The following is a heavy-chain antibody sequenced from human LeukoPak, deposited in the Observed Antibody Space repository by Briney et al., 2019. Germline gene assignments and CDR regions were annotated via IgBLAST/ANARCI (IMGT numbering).Heavy chain of an antibody. CDR3: AAGKDYGGNSDLDY. D-gene: IGHD4-23*01. J-gene: IGHJ4*02. V-gene: IGHV4-59*01. CDR2: IYYIGST. CDR1: GGSISSYY. Sequence: PSETLSLTCTVSGGSISSYYWSWIRQPPGKGLEWIGYIYYIGSTNYNPSLKSRVTISVDTSKNQFSLKLSSVTAADTAVYYCAAGKDYGGNSDLDYWGQGTLVTVSS.